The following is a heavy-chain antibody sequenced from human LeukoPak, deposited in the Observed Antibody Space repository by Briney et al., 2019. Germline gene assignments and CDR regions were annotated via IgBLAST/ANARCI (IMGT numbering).Heavy chain of an antibody. J-gene: IGHJ6*02. V-gene: IGHV1-2*02. CDR1: GYTFTGYY. D-gene: IGHD3-10*01. Sequence: ASVKVSCKASGYTFTGYYMHWVRQAPGQGLEWMGWINPNSGGTNYAQKFQGRVTMTRDTSISTAYMELSRLRSDDTAVYYCARYGSGSYYNGLDYYYGMDVWGQGITVTVSS. CDR3: ARYGSGSYYNGLDYYYGMDV. CDR2: INPNSGGT.